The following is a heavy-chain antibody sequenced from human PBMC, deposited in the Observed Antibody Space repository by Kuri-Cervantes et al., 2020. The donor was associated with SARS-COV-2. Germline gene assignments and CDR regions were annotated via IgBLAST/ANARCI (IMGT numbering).Heavy chain of an antibody. J-gene: IGHJ6*03. CDR1: GFIFSDYY. Sequence: GESLKISCTASGFIFSDYYMTWIRQAPGKGLEWVSNIGPSGTTKYYADSVKGRFTISRDNAKNSLYLQMNSLRAEDTAVYYCARDPALGRWNHRGGPPPYYYYMDVWGKGTTVTVSS. D-gene: IGHD3-10*01. V-gene: IGHV3-11*04. CDR2: IGPSGTTK. CDR3: ARDPALGRWNHRGGPPPYYYYMDV.